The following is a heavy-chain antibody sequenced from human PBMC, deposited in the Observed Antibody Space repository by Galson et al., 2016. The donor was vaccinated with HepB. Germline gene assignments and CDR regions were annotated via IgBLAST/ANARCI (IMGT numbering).Heavy chain of an antibody. CDR1: GYPFINFY. J-gene: IGHJ4*02. V-gene: IGHV1-2*02. CDR2: INPRNGDT. D-gene: IGHD2-15*01. Sequence: SVKVSCKTSGYPFINFYIHWVRQAPGQGLEWMGWINPRNGDTGYAQKFPGRVSVTRDTSISTTYMELSSLRSDDTALYYCERDLGYLAPRRIVWDKHFDYWGQGALVTVSS. CDR3: ERDLGYLAPRRIVWDKHFDY.